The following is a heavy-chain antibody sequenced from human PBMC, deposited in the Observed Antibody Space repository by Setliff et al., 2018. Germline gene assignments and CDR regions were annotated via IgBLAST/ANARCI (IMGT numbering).Heavy chain of an antibody. CDR1: GFSFSTYS. V-gene: IGHV3-23*03. CDR3: AKDRVPDGIWDFDS. CDR2: IYGGGGNGGRNT. J-gene: IGHJ5*01. Sequence: LRLSCVGSGFSFSTYSMAWVRQAPGKGLQWVSGIYGGGGNGGRNTFYADSVKGRFTISRDNSKNTLYLQMNSLRAEDTALYHCAKDRVPDGIWDFDSWGPGSLVTVSS. D-gene: IGHD1-20*01.